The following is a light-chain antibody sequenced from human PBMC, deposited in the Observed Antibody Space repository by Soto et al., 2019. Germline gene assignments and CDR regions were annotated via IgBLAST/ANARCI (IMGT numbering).Light chain of an antibody. CDR2: RTN. J-gene: IGLJ3*02. Sequence: QSVLTQPPSASGTPGQRVTISCSGSSSNIGTNTVNWYQQLPGTASKLLIYRTNQRPSGIPDRFSGSKSGTSASLDISGLQSEYEADYYCTAWDGSLDGRVFGGGTKVTVL. V-gene: IGLV1-44*01. CDR3: TAWDGSLDGRV. CDR1: SSNIGTNT.